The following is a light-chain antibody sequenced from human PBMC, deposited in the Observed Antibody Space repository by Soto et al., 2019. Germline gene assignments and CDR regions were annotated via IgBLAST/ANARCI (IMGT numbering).Light chain of an antibody. CDR2: GAS. Sequence: EIVLTQSPGTLSLSPGERATLSCRASQSVSSNNLAWYQQRPGQAPRVVIYGASTRATGIPERFSGSGSGTDFTLTIRRMETEDFAVYYCQQYGRSPFTFGPGTKVDIK. CDR1: QSVSSNN. J-gene: IGKJ3*01. V-gene: IGKV3-20*01. CDR3: QQYGRSPFT.